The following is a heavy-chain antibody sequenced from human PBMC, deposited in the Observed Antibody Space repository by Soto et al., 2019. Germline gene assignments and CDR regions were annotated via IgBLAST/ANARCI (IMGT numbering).Heavy chain of an antibody. J-gene: IGHJ4*02. D-gene: IGHD3-22*01. CDR2: IYYSGIT. CDR1: GDSXSSYY. CDR3: ARIKSYYDSSGCYNLYYFDY. V-gene: IGHV4-59*01. Sequence: SETLSLTCTVSGDSXSSYYWSWIRQPPGKGLEWIAYIYYSGITSYNPSLKSRVTISVDTSKNQFSLKLSSVTAADTAVYYCARIKSYYDSSGCYNLYYFDYWGQGTLVTVSS.